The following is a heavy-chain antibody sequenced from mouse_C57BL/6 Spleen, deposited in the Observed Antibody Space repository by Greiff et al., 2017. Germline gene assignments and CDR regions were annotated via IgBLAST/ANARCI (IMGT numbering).Heavy chain of an antibody. J-gene: IGHJ3*01. CDR3: ARVGTAPFAY. CDR2: IYPSDSET. CDR1: GYTFTSYW. Sequence: VQLQQPGAELVRPGSSVKLSCKASGYTFTSYWMDWVKQRPGQGLEWIGNIYPSDSETHYNQKFKDKATLTVDKSSSTAYMQLSSLTSEDSAVYYCARVGTAPFAYWGQGTLVTVSA. D-gene: IGHD3-3*01. V-gene: IGHV1-61*01.